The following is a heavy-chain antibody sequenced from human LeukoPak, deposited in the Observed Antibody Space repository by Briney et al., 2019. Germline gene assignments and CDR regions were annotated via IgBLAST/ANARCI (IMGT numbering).Heavy chain of an antibody. V-gene: IGHV3-21*01. J-gene: IGHJ3*02. D-gene: IGHD6-19*01. Sequence: GGSLRLSCAASGFTFSSYSMNWVRQAPGKGLEWVSSISSSSSYIYYADSVKGRFTISRDNAKNSLYLQMNSLRAEDTAVYYCARALGGIAVAGTRGAFDIWGQGTMITVSS. CDR1: GFTFSSYS. CDR3: ARALGGIAVAGTRGAFDI. CDR2: ISSSSSYI.